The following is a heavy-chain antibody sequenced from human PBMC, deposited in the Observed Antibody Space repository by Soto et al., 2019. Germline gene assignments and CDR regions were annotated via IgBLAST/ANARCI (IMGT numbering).Heavy chain of an antibody. Sequence: EVHLLESGGGFLQPGGSLRLSCAASGFSFSIFAMNWVRQAPGKGLEWVSTISSGGGTTLYADSVKGRFTISRDNSKNTASLQMNSLRAEDTAVYYCVRGYSYVWGQGTLVTVSS. J-gene: IGHJ4*02. CDR2: ISSGGGTT. D-gene: IGHD5-18*01. V-gene: IGHV3-23*01. CDR1: GFSFSIFA. CDR3: VRGYSYV.